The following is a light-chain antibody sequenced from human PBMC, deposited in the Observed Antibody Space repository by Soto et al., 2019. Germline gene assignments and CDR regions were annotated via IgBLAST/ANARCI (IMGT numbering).Light chain of an antibody. Sequence: VLTQSPATLSLSPGERATLSCRASQSVSRHLAWYQQKPGQAPRLLILDASDRATGIPARDSSSGSGTNFTLTISSLELEDVACYYWQQRSNWPPVTFGGGTKVEIK. J-gene: IGKJ4*01. CDR2: DAS. CDR3: QQRSNWPPVT. V-gene: IGKV3-11*01. CDR1: QSVSRH.